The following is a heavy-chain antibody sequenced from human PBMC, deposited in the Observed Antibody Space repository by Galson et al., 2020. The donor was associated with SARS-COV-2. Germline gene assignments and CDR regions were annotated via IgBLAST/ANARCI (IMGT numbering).Heavy chain of an antibody. CDR2: IYHRGSP. D-gene: IGHD3-22*01. Sequence: ASETLSLTCTVSGSSISSGYYWGWIRQPPGKGLQWIGTIYHRGSPYYNPSLKSRVTISVDTSKNQFSLKLTSVTAADTAGYYCARVGGTTLIVVPSGPLDYWGQGTLVTVSS. V-gene: IGHV4-38-2*02. J-gene: IGHJ4*02. CDR1: GSSISSGYY. CDR3: ARVGGTTLIVVPSGPLDY.